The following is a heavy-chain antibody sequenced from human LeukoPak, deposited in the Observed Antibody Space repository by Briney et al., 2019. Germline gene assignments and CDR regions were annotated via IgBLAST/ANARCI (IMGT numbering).Heavy chain of an antibody. CDR1: GSTFSDYW. V-gene: IGHV3-74*01. Sequence: GGSLRLSCAASGSTFSDYWMHWVRQAPGKGLVWVSHINADEDRAAYADSVKGRFTISRDNARNTLYLQMNSLRAEDTAVYYCAKADRVASAATLDYWGQGTLVTVSS. CDR3: AKADRVASAATLDY. CDR2: INADEDRA. J-gene: IGHJ4*02. D-gene: IGHD2-15*01.